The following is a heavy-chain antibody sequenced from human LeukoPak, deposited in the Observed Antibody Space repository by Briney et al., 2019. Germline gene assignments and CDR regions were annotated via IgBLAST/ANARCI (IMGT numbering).Heavy chain of an antibody. V-gene: IGHV4-59*01. Sequence: SETLPLTCTVSGGSIGGYFWSWLRQPPGKGLEWVGWIFYNGNTNYNSSLKSRLTMSVDASKNQFYLKLNSVTAADTAVYYCARYSSDHDGRHFEFWGQGILVTGSS. CDR2: IFYNGNT. CDR3: ARYSSDHDGRHFEF. D-gene: IGHD2-21*01. CDR1: GGSIGGYF. J-gene: IGHJ4*02.